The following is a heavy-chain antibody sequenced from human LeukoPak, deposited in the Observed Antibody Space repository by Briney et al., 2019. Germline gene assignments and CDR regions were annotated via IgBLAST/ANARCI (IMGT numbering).Heavy chain of an antibody. V-gene: IGHV1-18*01. CDR1: GYTFTSYG. CDR3: ARDREFIVATMPLDY. Sequence: ASVKVSCKASGYTFTSYGINWVRQAPGQGLEWMGWISAYNFNTNYAQKLQGRVTMTTDTSTSTVYMELRSLRSDDTAVYYCARDREFIVATMPLDYWGQGTLVTVSS. J-gene: IGHJ4*02. CDR2: ISAYNFNT. D-gene: IGHD5-12*01.